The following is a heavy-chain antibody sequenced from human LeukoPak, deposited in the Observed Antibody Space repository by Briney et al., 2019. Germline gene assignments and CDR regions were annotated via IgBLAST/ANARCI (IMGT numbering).Heavy chain of an antibody. CDR1: GFTFTTYW. Sequence: GGSLRLSCAASGFTFTTYWMGWVRQAPGKGLEWVANIKQDGSEKYYVDSVKGRFTISRDNAKNSLYLQMNSLRAEDTAMYYCARGRHSSSWSPIDYWGQGTLVTVSS. D-gene: IGHD6-13*01. V-gene: IGHV3-7*01. CDR3: ARGRHSSSWSPIDY. CDR2: IKQDGSEK. J-gene: IGHJ4*02.